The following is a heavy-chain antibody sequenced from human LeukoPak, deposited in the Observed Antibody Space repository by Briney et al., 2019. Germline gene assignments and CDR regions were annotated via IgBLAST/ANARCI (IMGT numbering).Heavy chain of an antibody. CDR3: ARRNEPDYGDYQYAFDI. V-gene: IGHV5-51*01. CDR2: IYPGDSDT. D-gene: IGHD4-17*01. J-gene: IGHJ3*02. CDR1: GYSFTTHW. Sequence: GESLQISCKASGYSFTTHWIGWVRQMPGKGLEWMGIIYPGDSDTRYSPSFQGQVTISADKSISTAYLQWSSLKASDTAMYYCARRNEPDYGDYQYAFDIWGQGTMVTVSS.